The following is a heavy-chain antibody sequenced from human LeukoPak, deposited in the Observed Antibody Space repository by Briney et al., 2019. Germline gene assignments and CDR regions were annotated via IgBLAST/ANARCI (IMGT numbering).Heavy chain of an antibody. V-gene: IGHV4-38-2*02. D-gene: IGHD3-22*01. J-gene: IGHJ1*01. Sequence: SETLSLTCTVSGYSISSGYYWGWIRQPPGKGLEWIGSIYHSGSTYYNPSLKSRVTISVDTSKNQFSLKLSSVTAADTAVYYCARGNHYYDSSAYLAWESFQHWGQGTLVTVSS. CDR1: GYSISSGYY. CDR3: ARGNHYYDSSAYLAWESFQH. CDR2: IYHSGST.